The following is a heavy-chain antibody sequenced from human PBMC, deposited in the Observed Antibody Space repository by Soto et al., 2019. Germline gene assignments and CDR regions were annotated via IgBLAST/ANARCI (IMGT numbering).Heavy chain of an antibody. CDR2: LNFGGSGT. CDR3: AKLPGPAAILNWFDP. D-gene: IGHD2-2*01. Sequence: QPGGSLRLSCTASGFNFSNFALNWVRQAPGKGLEWVSALNFGGSGTYYADSVKGLFTLSRDNSKTTLYLQMNSLRAEDTAVYYCAKLPGPAAILNWFDPWGQGTLVTVSS. J-gene: IGHJ5*02. CDR1: GFNFSNFA. V-gene: IGHV3-23*01.